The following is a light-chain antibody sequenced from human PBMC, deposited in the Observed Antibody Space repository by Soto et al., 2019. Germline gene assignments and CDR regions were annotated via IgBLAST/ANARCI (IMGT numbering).Light chain of an antibody. J-gene: IGKJ1*01. V-gene: IGKV1-39*01. CDR3: QHTYTSPPWT. CDR1: QSISRY. Sequence: DIQMTQSPSSVSASAGDSVTISCRASQSISRYLNWYQQKPGKAXKLLIYAASNLQSGVPSRFSGSGSETDFTLTISSLQPEDFATYYCQHTYTSPPWTFGQGTKVDIK. CDR2: AAS.